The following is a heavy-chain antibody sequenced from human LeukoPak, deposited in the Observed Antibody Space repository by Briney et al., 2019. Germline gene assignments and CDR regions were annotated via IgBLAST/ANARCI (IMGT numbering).Heavy chain of an antibody. CDR2: INWNGGST. Sequence: GGSLRLSCAASGFTFDDYGMSWVRQAPGKGLEWVSGINWNGGSTGYADSVKGRFTISRDNAKNSLYLQMNSLRAEDTALYYCARADTGYYYDSSGWTGRWAMGQPGYYYYYMDVWGKGTTVTISS. V-gene: IGHV3-20*04. CDR3: ARADTGYYYDSSGWTGRWAMGQPGYYYYYMDV. CDR1: GFTFDDYG. D-gene: IGHD3-22*01. J-gene: IGHJ6*03.